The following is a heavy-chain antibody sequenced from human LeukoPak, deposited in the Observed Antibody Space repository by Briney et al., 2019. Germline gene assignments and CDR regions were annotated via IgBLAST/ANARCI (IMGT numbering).Heavy chain of an antibody. CDR3: AKTYWQQLVRIDY. CDR1: GFTFSSYW. CDR2: INKDGGEK. V-gene: IGHV3-7*03. D-gene: IGHD6-13*01. J-gene: IGHJ4*02. Sequence: GGSLRLSCAASGFTFSSYWMSWVRQAPGKGLEWVANINKDGGEKYYVDSVKGRFTISRDNAKNSLYLQMNSLRAEDTAVYYCAKTYWQQLVRIDYWGQGTLVTVSS.